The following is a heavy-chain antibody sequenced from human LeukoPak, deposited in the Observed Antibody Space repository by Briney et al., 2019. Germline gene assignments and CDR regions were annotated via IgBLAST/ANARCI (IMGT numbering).Heavy chain of an antibody. CDR3: EPPLQFLES. V-gene: IGHV3-23*01. D-gene: IGHD3-3*01. J-gene: IGHJ5*02. CDR1: GFTFGTST. CDR2: INSNGGST. Sequence: GGSLTLSCTTSGFTFGTSTMTWVRQAPGKGLEWVSTINSNGGSTCYASSVKGRFTISRDNSRNTLYLRMSSLRAEDTAVYYCEPPLQFLESWGQGTMVIVSS.